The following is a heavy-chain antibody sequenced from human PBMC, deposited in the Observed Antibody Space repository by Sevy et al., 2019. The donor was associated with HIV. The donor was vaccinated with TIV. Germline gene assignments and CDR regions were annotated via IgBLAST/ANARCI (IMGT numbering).Heavy chain of an antibody. CDR2: IYPDDSDT. D-gene: IGHD3-22*01. CDR1: GYRFSNYW. V-gene: IGHV5-51*01. CDR3: GRRYYYDGSGYYEGAFDV. J-gene: IGHJ3*01. Sequence: GESLKISCKGSGYRFSNYWIAWVRQMPGKGLEWMGIIYPDDSDTRYSPSFQGQVTISVDKSISTAYLQWSSLKASDTAMYYCGRRYYYDGSGYYEGAFDVWGQGTMVTVSS.